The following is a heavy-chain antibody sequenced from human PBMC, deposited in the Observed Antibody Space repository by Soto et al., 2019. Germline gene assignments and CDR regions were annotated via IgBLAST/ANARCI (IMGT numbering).Heavy chain of an antibody. CDR2: IYYSGST. J-gene: IGHJ6*02. CDR1: GGSISSSSDY. Sequence: SETLSLTCAVSGGSISSSSDYWGWIRQPPGKGLEWIGSIYYSGSTYYNPSLKSRVTISVDTSKNQFSLKLSSVTAADTAVYYCVFAALVGRGNYYYGMDVWGQGTTVTV. CDR3: VFAALVGRGNYYYGMDV. D-gene: IGHD2-15*01. V-gene: IGHV4-39*01.